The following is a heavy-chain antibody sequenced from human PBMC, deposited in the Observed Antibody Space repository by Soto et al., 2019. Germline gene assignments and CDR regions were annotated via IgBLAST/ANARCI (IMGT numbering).Heavy chain of an antibody. J-gene: IGHJ4*02. CDR1: GFSLTGSGVG. CDR3: ARFLWSDASLYYFDY. D-gene: IGHD3-3*01. Sequence: QITLKESGPTLVKPTQTLTLTCTFSGFSLTGSGVGVGWIRQPPGKALEWLALIYWDDDQRYRPSLKSRLTITKDTSKNQVALTVTNMDPVDTATYYCARFLWSDASLYYFDYWGQGTLVTVSS. CDR2: IYWDDDQ. V-gene: IGHV2-5*02.